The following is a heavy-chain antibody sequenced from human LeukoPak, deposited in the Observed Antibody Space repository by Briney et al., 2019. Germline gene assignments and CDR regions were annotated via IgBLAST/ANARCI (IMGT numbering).Heavy chain of an antibody. J-gene: IGHJ4*02. V-gene: IGHV3-64D*09. CDR1: GFTFSSYG. Sequence: GGSLRLSCSASGFTFSSYGMHWVRQAPGKGLEYVSGISNKGGSTYYADSVNGRFTISRDNSKNTLHLQMSSLRADDTAVYYCVKSGTWADFDSWGQGTLVTVSS. CDR2: ISNKGGST. D-gene: IGHD1-26*01. CDR3: VKSGTWADFDS.